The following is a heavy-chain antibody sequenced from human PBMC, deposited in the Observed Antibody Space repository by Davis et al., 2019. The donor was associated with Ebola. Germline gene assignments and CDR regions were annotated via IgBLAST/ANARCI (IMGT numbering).Heavy chain of an antibody. CDR1: GFTFSSYG. CDR2: ISYDGSNK. V-gene: IGHV3-30*03. J-gene: IGHJ6*02. D-gene: IGHD2-2*01. CDR3: ARAYCSSTSCRYYYGMDV. Sequence: GGSLRLSCAASGFTFSSYGMHWVRQAPGKGLEWVAVISYDGSNKYYADSVKGRFTISRDNSKNTLYLQMNSLRAEDTAVYYCARAYCSSTSCRYYYGMDVWGQGTTVTVSS.